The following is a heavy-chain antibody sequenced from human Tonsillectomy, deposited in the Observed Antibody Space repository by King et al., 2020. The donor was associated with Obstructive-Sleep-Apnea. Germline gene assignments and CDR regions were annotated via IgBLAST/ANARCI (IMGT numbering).Heavy chain of an antibody. J-gene: IGHJ4*02. CDR2: IKNRAQSYAT. Sequence: VQLVESGGGLVRPGGSLRLSCAASGFTLKDYYMDWVRQAPGRGLEWVGRIKNRAQSYATEYAASGKGRVIISRDDSENSLYLQMNSLRSDDTAVYYCARTIYFDGTGYQSDSWGQGTLVTVSS. CDR3: ARTIYFDGTGYQSDS. V-gene: IGHV3-72*01. D-gene: IGHD3-22*01. CDR1: GFTLKDYY.